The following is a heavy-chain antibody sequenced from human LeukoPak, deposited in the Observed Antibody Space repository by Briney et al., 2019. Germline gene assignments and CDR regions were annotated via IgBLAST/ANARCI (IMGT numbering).Heavy chain of an antibody. Sequence: PGRSLRLSCAASGFTFSSYLMTWVRQAPGKGLEWVANIKPDGREKFYADSVEGRFTISRDNAKNSVYLQMDSVRAEDTAVYYCARNRGPSYWGQGTLVTVSS. CDR3: ARNRGPSY. J-gene: IGHJ4*02. V-gene: IGHV3-7*01. CDR2: IKPDGREK. CDR1: GFTFSSYL.